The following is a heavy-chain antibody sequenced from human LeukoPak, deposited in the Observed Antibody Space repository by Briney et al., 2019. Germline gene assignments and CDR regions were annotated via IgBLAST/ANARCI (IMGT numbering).Heavy chain of an antibody. V-gene: IGHV3-30*07. CDR2: ISYDGSKK. Sequence: GGSLRLSCAASGFIFSIYAMDWVRQAPGKGLEWVAIISYDGSKKYYADAVKGRFTVSRDNSKNTLYLQMNSLRVEDTAIYYCAKDRYYYGSGNWFDPWGQGTLVTVSS. CDR1: GFIFSIYA. J-gene: IGHJ5*02. D-gene: IGHD3-10*01. CDR3: AKDRYYYGSGNWFDP.